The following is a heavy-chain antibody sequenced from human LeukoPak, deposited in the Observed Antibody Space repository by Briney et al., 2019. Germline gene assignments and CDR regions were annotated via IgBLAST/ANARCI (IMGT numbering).Heavy chain of an antibody. CDR3: AKTPGRYDYVWGYGYFDY. CDR1: GGSISSGGYY. CDR2: IYYSGST. Sequence: SQTLSLTCTVSGGSISSGGYYWSWIRQHPGKGLEWIGYIYYSGSTYYNPSLKSRVTISVDTSKNQFSLKLSSVTAADTAVYYCAKTPGRYDYVWGYGYFDYWGQGTLVTVSS. J-gene: IGHJ4*02. D-gene: IGHD3-16*01. V-gene: IGHV4-31*03.